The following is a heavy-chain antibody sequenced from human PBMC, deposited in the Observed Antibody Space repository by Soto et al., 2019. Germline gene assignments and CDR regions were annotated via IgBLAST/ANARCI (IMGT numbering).Heavy chain of an antibody. CDR1: GYTFTSYD. V-gene: IGHV1-8*01. CDR3: ATWGYCSSTSCYGVGYYYYYMDV. Sequence: ASVKVSCKASGYTFTSYDINWVRQATGQGLEWMGWMNPNSGNTGYAQKFQGRVTMTRNTSISTAYMELSSLRSEDTAVYYCATWGYCSSTSCYGVGYYYYYMDVWGKGTTVTVSS. D-gene: IGHD2-2*01. J-gene: IGHJ6*03. CDR2: MNPNSGNT.